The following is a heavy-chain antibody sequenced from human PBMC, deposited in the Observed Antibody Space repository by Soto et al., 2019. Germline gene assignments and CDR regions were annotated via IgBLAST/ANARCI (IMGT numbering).Heavy chain of an antibody. J-gene: IGHJ6*02. CDR2: IGRSGDSA. CDR1: GFTFSDYP. D-gene: IGHD6-6*01. V-gene: IGHV3-23*01. CDR3: TKEAAARQIYYYGLDG. Sequence: GGSLRLSCAASGFTFSDYPMNWVRQAPGQGLEWVSAIGRSGDSAYYTDSVKGRFTISRDNSKNTLYLQMNSLRAEDTALYYCTKEAAARQIYYYGLDGWGQGTTVTVS.